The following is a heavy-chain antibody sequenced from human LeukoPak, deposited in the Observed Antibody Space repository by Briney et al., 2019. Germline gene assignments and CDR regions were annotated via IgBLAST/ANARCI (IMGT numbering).Heavy chain of an antibody. Sequence: GGSLRLSCAASGFTLSTYHMNWVRQAPGKGLEWVSGISGSGGTTYYADSVKGRFTISRDNSKNTLYLQMNSLRAEDTAVYYCAKTIGPPYYFDYWGQGTLVTVSS. J-gene: IGHJ4*02. CDR2: ISGSGGTT. D-gene: IGHD2/OR15-2a*01. CDR1: GFTLSTYH. CDR3: AKTIGPPYYFDY. V-gene: IGHV3-23*01.